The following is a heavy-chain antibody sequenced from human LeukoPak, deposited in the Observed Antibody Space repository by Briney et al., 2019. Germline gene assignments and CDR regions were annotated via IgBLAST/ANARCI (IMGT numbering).Heavy chain of an antibody. Sequence: SETLFLTCTVSGGSISSNYWSWIRQPPGKGLEWIGYIYYSGGTNYNPSLKSRVTISRNTSKNQFSLKLTSVTAADTAVYYCARQTHYTPAFDYWGQGTLVTVSS. CDR2: IYYSGGT. CDR3: ARQTHYTPAFDY. D-gene: IGHD2-15*01. J-gene: IGHJ4*02. CDR1: GGSISSNY. V-gene: IGHV4-59*08.